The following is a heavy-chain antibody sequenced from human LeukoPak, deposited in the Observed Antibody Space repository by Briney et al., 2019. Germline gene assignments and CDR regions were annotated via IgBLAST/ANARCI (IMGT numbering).Heavy chain of an antibody. CDR1: GFTFSTYS. Sequence: TGGSLRLSCTASGFTFSTYSMNWVRQAPGKGLEWVASISDRGTYIYYADSVKGRFTISRDNAKNSLYLQMNSLRAEDTAVYYCARGGSYYEETDYWGQGTLVTVSS. D-gene: IGHD1-26*01. J-gene: IGHJ4*02. CDR2: ISDRGTYI. CDR3: ARGGSYYEETDY. V-gene: IGHV3-21*01.